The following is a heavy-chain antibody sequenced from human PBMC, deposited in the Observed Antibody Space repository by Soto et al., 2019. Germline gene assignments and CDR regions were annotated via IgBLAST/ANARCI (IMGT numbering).Heavy chain of an antibody. CDR2: IYYSGST. D-gene: IGHD6-19*01. CDR3: ARSGXXAVAGTDYYYGMDV. J-gene: IGHJ6*02. CDR1: GGTISSSSYY. V-gene: IGHV4-39*01. Sequence: ETLSLTYTVSGGTISSSSYYWGWIRQPPGKGLEWIGSIYYSGSTYYNPSLKSRVTISVDTSKNQFSLKLSSVTAADTAVYYXARSGXXAVAGTDYYYGMDVWRQGTTVTVS.